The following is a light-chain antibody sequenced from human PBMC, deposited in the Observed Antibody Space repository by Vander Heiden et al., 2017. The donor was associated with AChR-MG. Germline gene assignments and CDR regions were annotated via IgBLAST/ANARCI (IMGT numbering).Light chain of an antibody. CDR2: GVS. J-gene: IGLJ3*02. V-gene: IGLV2-8*01. CDR1: SSDIGGYSY. Sequence: QPALTPPPSASGSPGQSVTISCTGTSSDIGGYSYVSWYQQHPGKAPQVMIYGVSKRPSGVPDRFSGSKSGNTASLTVSGLQAEDEADYYCSSYATNNKFVFGGGTKLTVL. CDR3: SSYATNNKFV.